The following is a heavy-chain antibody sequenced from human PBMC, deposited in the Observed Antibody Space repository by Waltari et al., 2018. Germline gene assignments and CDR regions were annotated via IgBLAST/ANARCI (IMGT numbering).Heavy chain of an antibody. CDR2: ISSRGITI. CDR1: GFTFSSYE. D-gene: IGHD5-18*01. J-gene: IGHJ6*02. Sequence: EVQLVESGGGLVQPGGSLRLSCAASGFTFSSYEMNWVRQAPGKGLEWVSYISSRGITIYYADSVKGRFTISRDNAKNSLYLQMNSLRAEDTAVYYCARDGVGDVDTAMVEYYYYYGMDVWGQGTTVTVSS. CDR3: ARDGVGDVDTAMVEYYYYYGMDV. V-gene: IGHV3-48*03.